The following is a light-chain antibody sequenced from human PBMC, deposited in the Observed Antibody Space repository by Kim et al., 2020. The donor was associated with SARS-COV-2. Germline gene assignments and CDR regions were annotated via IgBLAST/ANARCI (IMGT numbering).Light chain of an antibody. CDR1: QNITTY. CDR3: QQSHGTPYT. V-gene: IGKV1-39*01. Sequence: DIQMTQSPSSLSASVGDRVSITCRASQNITTYLNWYQQTPGKAPKLLIFTASTVQSGVPSRFSGSGSGTHFTLTVSSLQPEDFTTYYCQQSHGTPYTFGQGTKLEI. CDR2: TAS. J-gene: IGKJ2*01.